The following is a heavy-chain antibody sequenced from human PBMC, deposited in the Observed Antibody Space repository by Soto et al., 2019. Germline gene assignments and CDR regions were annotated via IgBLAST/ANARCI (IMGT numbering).Heavy chain of an antibody. CDR3: ARGVDNIVVVLDRLGYYGMDV. D-gene: IGHD2-2*01. CDR2: INAANGNT. V-gene: IGHV1-3*01. Sequence: ASVKVSCKGSGYRFTSYAIYWESQASAQWLEWMGWINAANGNTRYSRKFPVRVTSXSETSASTPYIGLSSLRSEETAVYCGARGVDNIVVVLDRLGYYGMDVRAQGTKVTVSS. CDR1: GYRFTSYA. J-gene: IGHJ6*02.